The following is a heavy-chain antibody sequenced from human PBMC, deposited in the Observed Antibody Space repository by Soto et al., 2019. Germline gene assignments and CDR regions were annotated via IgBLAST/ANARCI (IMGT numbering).Heavy chain of an antibody. CDR1: GYSFTSYW. D-gene: IGHD5-18*01. CDR2: IDPSDSYT. V-gene: IGHV5-10-1*01. CDR3: ARHPFGTAMVTEI. J-gene: IGHJ3*02. Sequence: PGESLKISCKGSGYSFTSYWTGWVRQMPGKGLEWMGRIDPSDSYTNYSPSFQGHVTISADKSISTAYLQWSSLKASDTAMYYCARHPFGTAMVTEIWGQGTMVTVSS.